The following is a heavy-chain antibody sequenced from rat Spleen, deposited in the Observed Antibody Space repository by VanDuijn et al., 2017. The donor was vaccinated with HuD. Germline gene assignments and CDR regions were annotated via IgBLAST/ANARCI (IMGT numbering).Heavy chain of an antibody. D-gene: IGHD1-12*01. CDR2: ISTGGGNT. CDR1: GFTFSNYY. J-gene: IGHJ2*01. CDR3: ARRGRDSYAPYYFDY. V-gene: IGHV5-25*01. Sequence: EVQLVESGGGLVQPGRSMKLSCAASGFTFSNYYMAWVRQAPTTGLEWVASISTGGGNTYYRESVKGRCTISRDNAKSTLYLQMDSLRSEDTATYYCARRGRDSYAPYYFDYWGQGVMVTVSS.